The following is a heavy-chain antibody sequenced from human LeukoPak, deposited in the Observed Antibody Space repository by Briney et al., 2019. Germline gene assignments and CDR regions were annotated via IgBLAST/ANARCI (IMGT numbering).Heavy chain of an antibody. J-gene: IGHJ4*02. D-gene: IGHD3-10*01. CDR1: GYTLTELS. Sequence: GASVKVSCKVSGYTLTELSMHWVRQAPGKGFEWMGGFDPEDGETIYAQKFQGRVTMTEDTSTDTAYMELSSLRSEDTAVYYCATAYGSGSYAHDYWGQGTLVTVSS. CDR2: FDPEDGET. V-gene: IGHV1-24*01. CDR3: ATAYGSGSYAHDY.